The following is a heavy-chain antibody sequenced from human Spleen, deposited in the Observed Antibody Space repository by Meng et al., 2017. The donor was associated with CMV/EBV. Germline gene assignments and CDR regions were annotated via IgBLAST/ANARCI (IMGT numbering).Heavy chain of an antibody. J-gene: IGHJ4*02. V-gene: IGHV5-51*01. CDR3: ARRGYNNYPTDY. D-gene: IGHD4-11*01. Sequence: KVSCKGSGYTFTTYWIGWVRQMPGKGLEWMGMIYPGDSDTRYSPSFQGQVTISADKSNSTAYLQWSSLKASDTAMYYCARRGYNNYPTDYWGQGTLVTVSS. CDR2: IYPGDSDT. CDR1: GYTFTTYW.